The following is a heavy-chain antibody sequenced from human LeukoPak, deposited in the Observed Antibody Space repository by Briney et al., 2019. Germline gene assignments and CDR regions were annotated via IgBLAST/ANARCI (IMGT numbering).Heavy chain of an antibody. Sequence: ASVKVSCKASGITSTNFAVQWVRQARGQRLEWIGWIIVGTGATKCAQDFQHRVTITRDMSTRTLYMELTSLRAEDTAVYYCARESPVRYCSSTSCYTWAWFDPWGQGTLVTVSS. CDR1: GITSTNFA. CDR2: IIVGTGAT. D-gene: IGHD2-2*02. V-gene: IGHV1-58*01. CDR3: ARESPVRYCSSTSCYTWAWFDP. J-gene: IGHJ5*02.